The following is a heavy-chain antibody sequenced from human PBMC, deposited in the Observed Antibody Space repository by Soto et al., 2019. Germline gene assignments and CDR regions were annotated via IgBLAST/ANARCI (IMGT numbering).Heavy chain of an antibody. D-gene: IGHD1-20*01. CDR2: ITGGGGTT. J-gene: IGHJ4*02. CDR3: VKDYTTNWYGASHY. V-gene: IGHV3-23*01. CDR1: GFTFNNYA. Sequence: EVQLLESGGGLVQPGGSLRLSCTASGFTFNNYAMSWVRQAPGKGLEWVSTITGGGGTTYYADSVKGRFTISRDNSKNTLYLQMNSLRAEDTAVYYCVKDYTTNWYGASHYWFQGTLVTVSS.